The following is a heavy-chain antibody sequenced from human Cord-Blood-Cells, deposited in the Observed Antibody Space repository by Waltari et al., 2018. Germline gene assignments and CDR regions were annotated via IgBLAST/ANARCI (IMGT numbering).Heavy chain of an antibody. CDR2: IKQEGSEK. CDR3: ARDRAGGTFDY. Sequence: EVQLVASGGGLVQPGGSLRHSCAASGSTFSSYWMSWVRQAPGKGLEWVANIKQEGSEKYYVDSVKGRFTISGDNDKNSLYLQMNSLRAEDTAVYYCARDRAGGTFDYWGQGTLVTVSS. CDR1: GSTFSSYW. D-gene: IGHD3-16*01. J-gene: IGHJ4*02. V-gene: IGHV3-7*01.